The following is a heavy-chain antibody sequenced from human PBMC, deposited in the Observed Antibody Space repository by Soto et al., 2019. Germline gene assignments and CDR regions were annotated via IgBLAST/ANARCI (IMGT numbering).Heavy chain of an antibody. CDR1: GCTFSSYA. CDR3: ARDRIVGATGTFDY. Sequence: QVQLVQSGAEVKKPGSSVKVSCKASGCTFSSYAISWVRQAPGQGLEWVGGIIPIFGTANYAQKFQGRVKITADESTSTAYMELSSLRSEDTAVYYCARDRIVGATGTFDYWGQGTLVTVSS. J-gene: IGHJ4*02. D-gene: IGHD1-26*01. V-gene: IGHV1-69*01. CDR2: IIPIFGTA.